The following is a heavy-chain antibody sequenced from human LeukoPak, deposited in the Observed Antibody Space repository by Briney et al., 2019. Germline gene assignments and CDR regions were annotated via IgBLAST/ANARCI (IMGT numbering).Heavy chain of an antibody. J-gene: IGHJ1*01. V-gene: IGHV3-48*04. D-gene: IGHD3-22*01. CDR2: ISSSSSMI. CDR3: ATYSSLNRREFQY. CDR1: GFTFSGYS. Sequence: GGSLRLSCATSGFTFSGYSMHWVRQAPGRGLEWLAYISSSSSMIYYADSVKGRFTISRDNAKNSLYLQMNSLRAEDTAVYYCATYSSLNRREFQYWGQGTLLTVSS.